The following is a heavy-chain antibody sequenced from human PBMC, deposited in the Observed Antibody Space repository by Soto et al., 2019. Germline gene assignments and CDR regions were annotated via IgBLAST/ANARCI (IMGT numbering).Heavy chain of an antibody. CDR1: GFTFSSYA. CDR2: ISGSGGST. Sequence: GSLRLSCAASGFTFSSYAMGWVRQAPGKGLEWVSAISGSGGSTYYADSVKGRFTISRDNAKNSLYLQMNSLRAEDTAVYYCARDLWVPAARNYWGQGTLVTVSS. J-gene: IGHJ4*02. V-gene: IGHV3-23*01. CDR3: ARDLWVPAARNY. D-gene: IGHD2-2*01.